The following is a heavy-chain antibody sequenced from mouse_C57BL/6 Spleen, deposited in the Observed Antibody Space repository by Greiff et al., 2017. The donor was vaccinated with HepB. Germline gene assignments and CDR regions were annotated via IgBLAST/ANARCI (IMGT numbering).Heavy chain of an antibody. V-gene: IGHV1-4*01. CDR2: INPSSGYT. CDR3: ARSDGSSYPLDY. CDR1: GYTFTSYT. Sequence: VQLVESGAELARPGASVKMSCKASGYTFTSYTMHWVKQRPGQGLEWIGYINPSSGYTKYNQKFKDKATLTADKSSSTAYMQLSSLTSEDSAVYYCARSDGSSYPLDYWGQGTTLTVSS. J-gene: IGHJ2*01. D-gene: IGHD1-1*01.